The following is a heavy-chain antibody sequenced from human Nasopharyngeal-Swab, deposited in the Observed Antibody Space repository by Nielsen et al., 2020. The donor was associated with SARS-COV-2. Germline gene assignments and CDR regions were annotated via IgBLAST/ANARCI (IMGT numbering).Heavy chain of an antibody. V-gene: IGHV3-43*02. J-gene: IGHJ3*01. CDR2: ISGDGDSA. CDR1: GFIFEDYA. Sequence: GGSLRLSCVASGFIFEDYAMHWVRQAPGKGLEWVSLISGDGDSASYRDSVKGRFTISRENNKNSLYLQMNSLTVEDTALYYCAKPFWSGYYSGDSFDFWGQGTMVTASS. D-gene: IGHD3-3*01. CDR3: AKPFWSGYYSGDSFDF.